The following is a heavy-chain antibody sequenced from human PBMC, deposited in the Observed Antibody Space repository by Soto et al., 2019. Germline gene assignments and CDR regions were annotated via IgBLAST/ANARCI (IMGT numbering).Heavy chain of an antibody. J-gene: IGHJ6*02. Sequence: SETLSLTCTVSGGSISSYYWSWIRQPPGKGLEWIGYIYYSGSTNYNPSLKSRVTISVDTSKNQFSLKLSSVTAADTAVYYCARDGGYCSGGSCYPSYYYYGMDVWGQGTTVTVSS. D-gene: IGHD2-15*01. CDR3: ARDGGYCSGGSCYPSYYYYGMDV. CDR1: GGSISSYY. V-gene: IGHV4-59*01. CDR2: IYYSGST.